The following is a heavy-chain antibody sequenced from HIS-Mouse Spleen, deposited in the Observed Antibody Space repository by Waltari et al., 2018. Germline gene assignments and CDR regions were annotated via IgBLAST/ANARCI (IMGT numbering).Heavy chain of an antibody. V-gene: IGHV3-30*18. D-gene: IGHD6-6*01. Sequence: QVQLVESGGGVVQPGRSLRLSCAASGFTFSSYGMHWVRQAPGKGPGEGLEWVAVISYDGSNKYYADSVKGRFTISRDNSKNTLYLQMNSLRAEDTAVYYCAKGEGSSSVDYWGQGTLVTVSS. J-gene: IGHJ4*02. CDR3: AKGEGSSSVDY. CDR1: GFTFSSYG. CDR2: ISYDGSNK.